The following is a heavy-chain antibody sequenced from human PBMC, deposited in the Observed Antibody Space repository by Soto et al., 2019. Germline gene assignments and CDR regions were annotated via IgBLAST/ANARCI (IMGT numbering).Heavy chain of an antibody. V-gene: IGHV4-59*01. CDR2: IYYSGSS. CDR1: GGSFSSYY. CDR3: AREDYDILTGYKYVDY. Sequence: PSETLSLTCTVSGGSFSSYYWSWIRQPPGKGLEWIGYIYYSGSSNYNPSLKSRVTISVDTSKNQFSLKLSSVTAADTAVYYCAREDYDILTGYKYVDYWGQGTLVTVS. J-gene: IGHJ4*02. D-gene: IGHD3-9*01.